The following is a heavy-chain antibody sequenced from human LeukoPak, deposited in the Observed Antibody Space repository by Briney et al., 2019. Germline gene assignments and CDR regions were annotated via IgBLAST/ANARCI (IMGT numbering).Heavy chain of an antibody. Sequence: ASLKISCTVSGYTLTELSIHWVRQAPGKGLVWRGGFDPEDGETIYAQKLQGRVTMPEDTSTDTAYMELSSLKSEDTAVYYCATEYYYDSSGYQDYWGQGTQVTVS. CDR1: GYTLTELS. CDR3: ATEYYYDSSGYQDY. D-gene: IGHD3-22*01. V-gene: IGHV1-24*01. J-gene: IGHJ4*02. CDR2: FDPEDGET.